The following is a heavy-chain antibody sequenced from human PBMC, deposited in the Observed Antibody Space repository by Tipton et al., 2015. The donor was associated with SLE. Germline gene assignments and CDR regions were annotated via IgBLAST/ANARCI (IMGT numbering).Heavy chain of an antibody. D-gene: IGHD6-19*01. J-gene: IGHJ3*02. CDR3: ARGVDSSGWDDAFDI. CDR1: GGSISNFY. V-gene: IGHV4-4*07. CDR2: IYASGST. Sequence: LRLSCTVSGGSISNFYWSWIRQAAGKGLQWIGRIYASGSTNYNPSLKSRVTMSVDTSKNQFSLKLSSVTAADTAVYYCARGVDSSGWDDAFDIWGQGTMVTVSS.